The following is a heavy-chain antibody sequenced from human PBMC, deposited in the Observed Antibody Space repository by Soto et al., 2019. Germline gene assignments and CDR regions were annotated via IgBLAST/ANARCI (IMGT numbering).Heavy chain of an antibody. J-gene: IGHJ3*02. CDR1: GYSFTSYW. CDR3: AQSPHLTEAFDI. Sequence: PGESLKISCKFSGYSFTSYWIGWVRQMPGKGLEWMGIIYPGDSDTRYSPSFQGHVTISADKSFTAAYLQWSSLKASGTAMYYCAQSPHLTEAFDIWGQGTMGTVSS. CDR2: IYPGDSDT. V-gene: IGHV5-51*01.